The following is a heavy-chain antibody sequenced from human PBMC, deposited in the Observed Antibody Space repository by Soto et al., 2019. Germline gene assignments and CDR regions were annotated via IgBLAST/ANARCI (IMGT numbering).Heavy chain of an antibody. CDR3: ARTSYYDILTGLSFQWFDP. Sequence: KPSETLSLTCTVSGGSISSYYWSWIRQPAGKGLEWIGRIYTSGSTNYNPSLKSRVTMSVDTSKNQFSLKLSSVTAADTAVYYCARTSYYDILTGLSFQWFDPWGQGTLVTVS. V-gene: IGHV4-4*07. CDR2: IYTSGST. J-gene: IGHJ5*02. CDR1: GGSISSYY. D-gene: IGHD3-9*01.